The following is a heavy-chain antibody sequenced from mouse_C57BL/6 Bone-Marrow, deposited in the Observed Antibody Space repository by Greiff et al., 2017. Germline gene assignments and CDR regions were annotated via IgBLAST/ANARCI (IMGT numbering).Heavy chain of an antibody. V-gene: IGHV1-55*01. D-gene: IGHD1-1*01. CDR3: ARERDYDGSYWYFDV. CDR1: GYTFTSYW. J-gene: IGHJ1*03. CDR2: IYPGSGST. Sequence: QVQLQQSGAELVKPGASVKMSCKASGYTFTSYWITWVKQRPGQGLEWIGDIYPGSGSTNYNEKFKSKATLTVDTSSSTAYMQLSSLTSEDSAVYYCARERDYDGSYWYFDVWGTGTTVTVSS.